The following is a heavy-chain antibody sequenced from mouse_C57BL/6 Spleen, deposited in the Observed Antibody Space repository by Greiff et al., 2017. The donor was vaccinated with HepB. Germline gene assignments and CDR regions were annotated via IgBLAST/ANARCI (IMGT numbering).Heavy chain of an antibody. CDR1: GYTFTSYW. Sequence: VQLQQPGAELVRPGSSVKLSCKASGYTFTSYWMDWVKQRPGQGLEWIGNIYPSDSETHYNQKFKDKATLTVDKSSSTAYMQLSSLTSEDSAVYYCARKKGSYSPMDYWGQGTSVTVSS. V-gene: IGHV1-61*01. J-gene: IGHJ4*01. CDR2: IYPSDSET. CDR3: ARKKGSYSPMDY. D-gene: IGHD1-1*01.